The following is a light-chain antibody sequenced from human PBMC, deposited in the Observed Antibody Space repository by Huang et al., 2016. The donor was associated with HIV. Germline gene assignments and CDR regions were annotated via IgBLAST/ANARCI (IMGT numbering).Light chain of an antibody. J-gene: IGKJ4*01. V-gene: IGKV3-15*01. CDR3: QQYNNWHLT. Sequence: IVMTQTPATQPVSPGGRATLSCRASQSVSGNMAWYQQKPGQAPRLIIYGSTTRATGVPARFSGSGSGTYFTLTISNLQSEDFAIYYCQQYNNWHLTFGGGTKV. CDR2: GST. CDR1: QSVSGN.